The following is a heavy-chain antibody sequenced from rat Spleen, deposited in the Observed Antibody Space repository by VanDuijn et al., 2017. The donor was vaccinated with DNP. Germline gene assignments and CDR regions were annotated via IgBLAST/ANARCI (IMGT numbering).Heavy chain of an antibody. D-gene: IGHD1-2*01. CDR2: ISYDGSRT. Sequence: EVQLVESGGGLVQPGRSLKLSCAASGFTFSDYNMAWVRQAPKKGLEWVATISYDGSRTYYRDSVKGRFTISRDNAKSTLYLQMNSLRSEDTATDYCARQSYSSYGFDYWGQGTLVTVSS. CDR1: GFTFSDYN. CDR3: ARQSYSSYGFDY. J-gene: IGHJ3*01. V-gene: IGHV5-7*01.